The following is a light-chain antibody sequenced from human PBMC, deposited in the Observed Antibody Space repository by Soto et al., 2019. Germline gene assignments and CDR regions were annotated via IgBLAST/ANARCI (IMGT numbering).Light chain of an antibody. CDR3: CEFTSSDTDV. CDR1: SSDVGFSNF. J-gene: IGLJ1*01. CDR2: DVS. V-gene: IGLV2-14*03. Sequence: QSALTQPASVSGSPGQSITISCTGTSSDVGFSNFVYSYQQHPGNAPKLIISDVSNRPSGVSNRFSGTKFGNTASLTISGPAVEDEDYYYSCEFTSSDTDVFGSGTKLTVL.